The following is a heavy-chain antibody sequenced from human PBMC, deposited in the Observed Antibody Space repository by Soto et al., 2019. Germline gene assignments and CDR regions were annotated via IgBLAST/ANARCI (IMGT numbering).Heavy chain of an antibody. CDR2: INTDGSTI. CDR3: TRDWRGRLREAFDI. Sequence: EVQLVESGGGLVQPGGSLRLSCAASGFTFSSYWMHWVRQAPGKGLVCVSSINTDGSTITYADSVKGRFTISRDNAKSTLYLPMNNLRAEDTAVYFCTRDWRGRLREAFDIWGQGTMVTVSS. CDR1: GFTFSSYW. J-gene: IGHJ3*02. D-gene: IGHD4-17*01. V-gene: IGHV3-74*01.